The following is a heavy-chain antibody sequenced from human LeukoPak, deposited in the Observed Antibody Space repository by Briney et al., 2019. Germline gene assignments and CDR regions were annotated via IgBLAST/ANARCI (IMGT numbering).Heavy chain of an antibody. CDR1: GGSFSGYY. J-gene: IGHJ4*02. CDR2: INHSGST. CDR3: ARLGYYGSGSLGDY. V-gene: IGHV4-34*01. D-gene: IGHD3-10*01. Sequence: PSETLSLTCAVYGGSFSGYYWSWIRQPPGKGLEWIGEINHSGSTNYNPSLKSRVTISVDTSKNQFSLKLSSVTAADTAVYYCARLGYYGSGSLGDYWGQGTLVTVSS.